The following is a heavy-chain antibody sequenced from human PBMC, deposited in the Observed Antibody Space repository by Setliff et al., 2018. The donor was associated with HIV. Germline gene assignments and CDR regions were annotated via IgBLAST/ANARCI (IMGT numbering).Heavy chain of an antibody. Sequence: GGSLRLSCAASGFTFDTYEMNWVRRAPGKGLEGVSYISVTGNTIFYGDSVEGRFTISRDSAKNSLDLEMKSLRAEDTAIYYCAKPTSGMYPRSFDLWGQGTMVTVSS. CDR1: GFTFDTYE. J-gene: IGHJ3*01. CDR2: ISVTGNTI. V-gene: IGHV3-48*03. D-gene: IGHD1-1*01. CDR3: AKPTSGMYPRSFDL.